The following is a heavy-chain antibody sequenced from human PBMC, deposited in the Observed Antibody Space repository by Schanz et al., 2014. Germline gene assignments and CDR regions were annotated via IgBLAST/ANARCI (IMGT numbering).Heavy chain of an antibody. CDR1: GFTFGDYA. CDR3: ARDFLVEQLGYSHYYYAMDV. J-gene: IGHJ6*02. D-gene: IGHD1-1*01. V-gene: IGHV3-48*01. CDR2: VSRSTPGI. Sequence: EVQLLESGGGLVQPGGSLRLSCAASGFTFGDYAMTWVRQAPGKGLEWVSYVSRSTPGIYYADSVKGRFTMSRDNAKNSVFQQMNSLRTEDTAVDYCARDFLVEQLGYSHYYYAMDVWGQGTTVTVSS.